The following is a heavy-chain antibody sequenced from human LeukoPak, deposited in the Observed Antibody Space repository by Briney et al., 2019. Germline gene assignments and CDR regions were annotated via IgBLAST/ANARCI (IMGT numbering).Heavy chain of an antibody. CDR1: GFTFTNYG. D-gene: IGHD1-1*01. CDR3: ASDIGSGTTGTTGVLVN. J-gene: IGHJ4*02. V-gene: IGHV3-23*01. Sequence: PGGTLRLSCVASGFTFTNYGMAWVRQIPGKGLEWVSAIIGRGTSTYYADSVKGRFTISRDNSKNTLYLQMSSLRAEDTAVYYCASDIGSGTTGTTGVLVNWGQGTLVTVSS. CDR2: IIGRGTST.